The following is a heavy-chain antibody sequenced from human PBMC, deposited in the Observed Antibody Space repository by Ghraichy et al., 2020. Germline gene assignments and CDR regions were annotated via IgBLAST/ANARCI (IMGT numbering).Heavy chain of an antibody. J-gene: IGHJ3*02. CDR3: AREGLRPRNAFDI. D-gene: IGHD1-14*01. V-gene: IGHV1-46*01. Sequence: ASVKVSCKAFGYTFTTYYMHWVRQAPGQGLEWMGIINPSGGSTSYAQKFQGRVTMTTDTSTSTVYMDLNSLRSEVTAVYYCAREGLRPRNAFDIWGQGTMVTVSS. CDR1: GYTFTTYY. CDR2: INPSGGST.